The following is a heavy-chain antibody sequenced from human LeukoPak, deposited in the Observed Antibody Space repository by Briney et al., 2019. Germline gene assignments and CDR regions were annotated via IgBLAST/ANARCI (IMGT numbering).Heavy chain of an antibody. D-gene: IGHD3-10*01. CDR2: ITIGGGRT. CDR3: AREGYYGSGSPPSLYFDY. CDR1: GFTFSSYA. J-gene: IGHJ4*02. V-gene: IGHV3-23*01. Sequence: GGSLRLSCEASGFTFSSYAMAWVRQAPGKGLEWVSSITIGGGRTYYADSVKGRFTISRDNSRSTLYLQMNSLRPEDTAIYYCAREGYYGSGSPPSLYFDYWGQGTLVTVSS.